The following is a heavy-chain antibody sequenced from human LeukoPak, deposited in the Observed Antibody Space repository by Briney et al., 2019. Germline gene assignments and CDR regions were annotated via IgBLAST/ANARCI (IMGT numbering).Heavy chain of an antibody. Sequence: SETLSLTCTVSGGSMSSSSYYWGWIRQPPGKGLEWIGSIYYSGSTYYNPSLKSRVTISVDTSKNQFSLKLSSVTAADTAVYYCAKSSGSLHDAFDIWGQGTMVTVSS. CDR2: IYYSGST. V-gene: IGHV4-39*07. D-gene: IGHD3-22*01. J-gene: IGHJ3*02. CDR3: AKSSGSLHDAFDI. CDR1: GGSMSSSSYY.